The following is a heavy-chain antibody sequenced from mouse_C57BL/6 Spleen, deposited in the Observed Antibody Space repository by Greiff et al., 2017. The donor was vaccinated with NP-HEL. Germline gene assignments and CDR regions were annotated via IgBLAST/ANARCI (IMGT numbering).Heavy chain of an antibody. CDR2: IDPETGGT. J-gene: IGHJ2*01. CDR1: GYTFTDYE. V-gene: IGHV1-15*01. Sequence: QVQLKESGAELVRPGASVTLSCKASGYTFTDYEMHWVKQTPVHGLEWIGAIDPETGGTAYNQKCKGKAILTADKSSSTAYMELRSLTSEDSAVYYCTRGDYYGDYWGQGTTLTVSS. CDR3: TRGDYYGDY.